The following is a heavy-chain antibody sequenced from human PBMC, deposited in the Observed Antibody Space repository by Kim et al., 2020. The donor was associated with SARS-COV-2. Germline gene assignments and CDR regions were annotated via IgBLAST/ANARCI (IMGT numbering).Heavy chain of an antibody. Sequence: ASVKVSCKASGYTFTGYYMHWVRQAPGQGLEWMGWINPNSGGTNYAQKFQGRVTMTRDTSISTAYMELSRLRSDDTAVYYCARPPSRYCSGGSCYGAFDIWGQGTMVTVSS. CDR2: INPNSGGT. CDR1: GYTFTGYY. D-gene: IGHD2-15*01. CDR3: ARPPSRYCSGGSCYGAFDI. V-gene: IGHV1-2*02. J-gene: IGHJ3*02.